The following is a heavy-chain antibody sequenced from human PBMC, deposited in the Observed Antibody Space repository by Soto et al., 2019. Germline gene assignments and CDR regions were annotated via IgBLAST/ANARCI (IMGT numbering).Heavy chain of an antibody. Sequence: GESLKISCAASGFTFSNAWMSWVRQAPGKGLEWVGRIKSKTDGGTTDYAAPVKGRFTISRDDSKNTLYLQMNSLKTEDTAVYYCTTEFPPGATIFGVVIIRDDYMDVWGKGTTVTVSS. CDR1: GFTFSNAW. CDR2: IKSKTDGGTT. J-gene: IGHJ6*03. V-gene: IGHV3-15*01. D-gene: IGHD3-3*01. CDR3: TTEFPPGATIFGVVIIRDDYMDV.